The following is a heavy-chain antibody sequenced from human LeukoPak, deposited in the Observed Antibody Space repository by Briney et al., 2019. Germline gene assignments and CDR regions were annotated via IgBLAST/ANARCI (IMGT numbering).Heavy chain of an antibody. Sequence: GGSLRLSCAASGFTFSSYAMSWVRQAPGKGLGWVSAISGSGGSTYYADSVKGRFTISRDNSKNTLYLQMNSLRAEDTAVCYCAKDLVGGVIDYWGQGTLVTVSS. V-gene: IGHV3-23*01. J-gene: IGHJ4*02. CDR1: GFTFSSYA. D-gene: IGHD3-16*01. CDR2: ISGSGGST. CDR3: AKDLVGGVIDY.